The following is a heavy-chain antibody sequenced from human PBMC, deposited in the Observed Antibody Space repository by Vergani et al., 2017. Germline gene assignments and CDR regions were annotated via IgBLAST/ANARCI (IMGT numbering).Heavy chain of an antibody. CDR3: AGSRPYCTSGSWPAI. CDR2: IHTGGST. Sequence: QVKLQESGPGLLKPSQTLSLTCTVSGESIRSGSHYWSWIRQPAGKGPEWIGHIHTGGSTDLNPSFKSRVSISVDTSKSQFSLKLNSVTVADTAVYYCAGSRPYCTSGSWPAIWGQGNLVTVSS. J-gene: IGHJ4*02. D-gene: IGHD2-15*01. CDR1: GESIRSGSHY. V-gene: IGHV4-61*02.